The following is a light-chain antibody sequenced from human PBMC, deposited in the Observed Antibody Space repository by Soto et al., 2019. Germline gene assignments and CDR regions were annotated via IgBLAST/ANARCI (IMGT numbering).Light chain of an antibody. J-gene: IGLJ2*01. Sequence: QSVLTQPPSVSGAPGQWVTISCTGSSSNIGAGNDVPWYQQLPGTAPKLLIYDNSNRPSGVPDRFSGSKSGTSASLAITGLQAADEADYYCQSYDSSLSGVVFGGGTKLTVL. CDR3: QSYDSSLSGVV. CDR1: SSNIGAGND. V-gene: IGLV1-40*01. CDR2: DNS.